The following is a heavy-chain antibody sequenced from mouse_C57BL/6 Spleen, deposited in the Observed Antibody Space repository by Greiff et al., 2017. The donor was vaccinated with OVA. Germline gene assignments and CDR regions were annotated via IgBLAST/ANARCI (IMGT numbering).Heavy chain of an antibody. CDR1: GFTFSSYG. J-gene: IGHJ3*01. D-gene: IGHD2-4*01. CDR2: ISSGGSYT. V-gene: IGHV5-6*01. Sequence: EVQLVESGGDLVKPGGSLKLSCAASGFTFSSYGMSWVRQTPDKRLEWVATISSGGSYTSYPDSVKGRFTISRDNAKNTLYLQMSSLKSEDTAMYYCARHEGLRPWFAYWGQGTLVTVSA. CDR3: ARHEGLRPWFAY.